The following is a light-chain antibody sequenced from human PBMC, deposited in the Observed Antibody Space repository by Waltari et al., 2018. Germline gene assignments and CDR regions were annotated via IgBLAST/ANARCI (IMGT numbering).Light chain of an antibody. Sequence: EIVLTQSPGTLSLSPGERATLSCRASQSVSRTLAWYQQKPGQAPKLLIYGASIRATGIPDRFTGRGSGTDFSLTISSLEPEDFAIYFCQHYVRLPAMFGQGTKVEIK. V-gene: IGKV3-20*01. J-gene: IGKJ1*01. CDR3: QHYVRLPAM. CDR2: GAS. CDR1: QSVSRT.